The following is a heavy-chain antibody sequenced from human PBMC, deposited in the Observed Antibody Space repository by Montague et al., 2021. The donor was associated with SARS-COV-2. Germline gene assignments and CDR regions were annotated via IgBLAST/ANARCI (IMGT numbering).Heavy chain of an antibody. V-gene: IGHV4-59*11. CDR3: ARGSGSASATWFDP. Sequence: SESLSLTYTVSGGSIGSHYWSWIRLLPGKGLEWVGHIYYTGITKYKSSLKSRVTISVDTSKNQLSLKLDSVTAADTAVYYCARGSGSASATWFDPWGQGTLVTVSS. D-gene: IGHD6-25*01. CDR1: GGSIGSHY. J-gene: IGHJ5*02. CDR2: IYYTGIT.